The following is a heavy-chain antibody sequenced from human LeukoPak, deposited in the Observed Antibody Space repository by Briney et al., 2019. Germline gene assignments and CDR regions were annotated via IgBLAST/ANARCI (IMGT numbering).Heavy chain of an antibody. CDR3: ARDRTYLYY. CDR1: GGSISSYY. Sequence: PSETLSLTCTVSGGSISSYYWSWIRQPPGKGLEWIWYIYYSGSTNYNPSLKSRVTISVDTSKNQFSLKLSSVTAADTAVYYCARDRTYLYYWGQGNLVTVSS. V-gene: IGHV4-59*01. CDR2: IYYSGST. J-gene: IGHJ4*02.